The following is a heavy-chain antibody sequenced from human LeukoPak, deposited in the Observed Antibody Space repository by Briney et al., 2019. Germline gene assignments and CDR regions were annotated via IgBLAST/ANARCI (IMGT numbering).Heavy chain of an antibody. CDR2: ISGSGGST. V-gene: IGHV3-23*01. Sequence: GRSLRLSCAASGFTFSSYAISCVRQAPGKGLEWVSAISGSGGSTYYADCVKGRFTISRDNSKNTLYLQMISLRAEDTAVYYCAKAGIRFLEWLLYHYWGQGTLVTVSS. CDR1: GFTFSSYA. CDR3: AKAGIRFLEWLLYHY. D-gene: IGHD3-3*01. J-gene: IGHJ4*02.